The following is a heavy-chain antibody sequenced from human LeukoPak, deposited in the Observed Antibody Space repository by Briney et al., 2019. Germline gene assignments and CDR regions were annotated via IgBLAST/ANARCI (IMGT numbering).Heavy chain of an antibody. V-gene: IGHV1-69*06. CDR3: AGAGLAVQGVLNNWFDP. CDR1: GGTFSSYA. J-gene: IGHJ5*02. Sequence: SVKVSCKASGGTFSSYAISWVRQAPGQGLEWMGGIIPIFGTANYAQKFQGRVTITADKSTSTAYMELSSLRSEGTAVYYCAGAGLAVQGVLNNWFDPWGQGTLVTVSS. D-gene: IGHD3-10*01. CDR2: IIPIFGTA.